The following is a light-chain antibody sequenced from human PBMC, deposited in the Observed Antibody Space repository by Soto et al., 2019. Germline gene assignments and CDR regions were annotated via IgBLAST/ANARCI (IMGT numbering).Light chain of an antibody. J-gene: IGLJ1*01. CDR3: AAWDDSLNGLYV. Sequence: QSVLTQPPSASGTPGQRVTIPCSGSSSNIGSNTVNWYQQLPGTAPKLLIHSNNQRPSGVPDRFSGSKSGTSASLAISGLQSEDEADYYCAAWDDSLNGLYVFGTGTKVTVL. V-gene: IGLV1-44*01. CDR1: SSNIGSNT. CDR2: SNN.